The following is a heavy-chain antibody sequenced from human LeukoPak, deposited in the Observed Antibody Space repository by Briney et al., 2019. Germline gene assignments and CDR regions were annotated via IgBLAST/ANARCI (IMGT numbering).Heavy chain of an antibody. D-gene: IGHD3-9*01. V-gene: IGHV3-11*06. CDR2: ISSSSSYT. CDR1: GFTFSDYY. J-gene: IGHJ4*02. Sequence: GGSLRLSCAASGFTFSDYYMSWIRQAPGKGLEGVSYISSSSSYTNYADSVKGRFTISRDNAKNSLYLQMNSLRAEDTVVYYCARDLYDILTGYSNYFDYWGQGTLVTVSS. CDR3: ARDLYDILTGYSNYFDY.